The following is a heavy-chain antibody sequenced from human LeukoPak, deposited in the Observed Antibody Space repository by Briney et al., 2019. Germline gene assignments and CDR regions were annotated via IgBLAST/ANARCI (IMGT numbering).Heavy chain of an antibody. V-gene: IGHV3-66*04. J-gene: IGHJ4*02. Sequence: PGGSLRLSCAASGFTFSSYAVSWVRQAPGKGLEWVSVIYSGGNKYYADSVKGRFTISRDNSKNTLYLQMNSLRAEDTSVYYCARRHQEPGGYFDYWGQGTLVTVSS. CDR3: ARRHQEPGGYFDY. CDR2: IYSGGNK. CDR1: GFTFSSYA. D-gene: IGHD1-14*01.